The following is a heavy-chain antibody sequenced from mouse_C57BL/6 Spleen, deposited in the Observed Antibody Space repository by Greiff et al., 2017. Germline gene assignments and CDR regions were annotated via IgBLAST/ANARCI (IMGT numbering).Heavy chain of an antibody. CDR1: GYTFTSYW. J-gene: IGHJ3*01. D-gene: IGHD2-5*01. V-gene: IGHV1-53*01. CDR2: INPSNGGT. CDR3: ARDRDYYSNYVGFAY. Sequence: VQLQQPGTELVKPGASVKLSCKASGYTFTSYWMHWVKQRPGQGLEWIGNINPSNGGTNYNEKFKSKATLNVDKSSSTAYMQLSSLTSEDFAVYYCARDRDYYSNYVGFAYWGQGTLVTVSA.